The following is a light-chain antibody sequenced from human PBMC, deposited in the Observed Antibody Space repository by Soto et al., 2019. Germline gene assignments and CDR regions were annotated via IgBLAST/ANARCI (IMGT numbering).Light chain of an antibody. CDR2: AAS. CDR3: QQAKSFPLT. V-gene: IGKV1-12*01. CDR1: QDISDW. Sequence: DIQSTQSPTSLSSCLVGIVTITCRASQDISDWLAWYQQKPGKAPRLLIFAASNLHTEVPSRFSGSGYGTDFSLTINGLQPEDFATYYCQQAKSFPLTFGGGTKVDIK. J-gene: IGKJ4*01.